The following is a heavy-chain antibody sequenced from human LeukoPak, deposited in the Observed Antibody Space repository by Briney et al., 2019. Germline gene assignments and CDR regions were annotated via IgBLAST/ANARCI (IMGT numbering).Heavy chain of an antibody. Sequence: SETLSLTCTVSGGPISSYHWSWIRQPPGKGLEWIGYIYYSGSTNYNPSLKSRLTISVDTSKNQFSLKLSSVTAADTAVYYCARGPRISLVRGALELDYWGQGTLVTVSS. D-gene: IGHD3-10*01. V-gene: IGHV4-59*01. J-gene: IGHJ4*02. CDR3: ARGPRISLVRGALELDY. CDR2: IYYSGST. CDR1: GGPISSYH.